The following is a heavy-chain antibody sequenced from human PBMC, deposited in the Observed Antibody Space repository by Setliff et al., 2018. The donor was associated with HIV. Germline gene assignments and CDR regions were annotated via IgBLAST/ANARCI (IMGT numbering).Heavy chain of an antibody. CDR3: VRDQLRRPERWDFDF. Sequence: PGGSLRLSCAASGFPFSNYWMGWVRQAPGKGLEWVSFITATGTTVSYADSVRGRFIIFRDSVSNVLYLQMKSLRVEDTAVYYCVRDQLRRPERWDFDFWGQGTLVTVSS. CDR1: GFPFSNYW. V-gene: IGHV3-48*01. D-gene: IGHD1-26*01. CDR2: ITATGTTV. J-gene: IGHJ4*02.